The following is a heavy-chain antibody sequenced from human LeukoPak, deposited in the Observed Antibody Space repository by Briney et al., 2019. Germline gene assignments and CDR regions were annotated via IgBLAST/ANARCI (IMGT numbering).Heavy chain of an antibody. CDR2: ITFDGGKQ. J-gene: IGHJ6*02. V-gene: IGHV3-30*18. CDR1: GFIFRTYD. Sequence: GGSLRLSCAASGFIFRTYDMNWVRQAPGKGLEWVASITFDGGKQHYADSVKGRFTISRDDSTDTLSLQMNSLRLEDTAVYFCAKDARKHHYGMDVWGRGTTIIVSS. CDR3: AKDARKHHYGMDV.